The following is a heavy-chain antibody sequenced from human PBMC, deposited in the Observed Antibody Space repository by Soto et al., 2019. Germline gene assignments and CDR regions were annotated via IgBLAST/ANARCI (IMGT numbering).Heavy chain of an antibody. CDR3: ARDSNWNDERYYYYGMDV. J-gene: IGHJ6*02. D-gene: IGHD1-20*01. Sequence: QVPLVQSGAEVKKPGSSVKVSCKASGGTFSSYAISWVRQAPGQGLEWMGGIIPIFGTANYAQKFQGRVTITADESTSTAYMELSSLRSEDTAVYYCARDSNWNDERYYYYGMDVWGQGTTVTVSS. V-gene: IGHV1-69*01. CDR2: IIPIFGTA. CDR1: GGTFSSYA.